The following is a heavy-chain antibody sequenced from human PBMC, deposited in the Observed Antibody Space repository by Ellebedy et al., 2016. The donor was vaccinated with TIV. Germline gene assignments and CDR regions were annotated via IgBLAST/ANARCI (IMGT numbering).Heavy chain of an antibody. CDR1: GGSISSSSYY. D-gene: IGHD6-19*01. V-gene: IGHV4-39*01. J-gene: IGHJ4*02. CDR2: IYYSGSA. CDR3: ARGSGGWSTW. Sequence: GSLRLXCTVSGGSISSSSYYWGWIRQPPGKGLEWIGSIYYSGSAYYNPSLKSRVTISVDTSKNQFSLKLSSVTAADTAVYYCARGSGGWSTWWGQGTLVTVSS.